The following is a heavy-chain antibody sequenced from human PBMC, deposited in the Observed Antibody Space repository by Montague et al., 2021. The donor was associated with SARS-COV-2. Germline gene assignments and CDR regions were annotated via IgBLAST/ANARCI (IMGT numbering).Heavy chain of an antibody. J-gene: IGHJ4*02. CDR1: GASFNNAY. Sequence: SETLSLTCTVSGASFNNAYWSWIRQPPGKGLEWMGYVYGTGETKTNPSLKSRVTLSRDLSRNQFFLSLTSVTPTDTAVYFCARVPLGSTTGRFFDSWGLGIPVAVSA. CDR2: VYGTGET. D-gene: IGHD1-26*01. V-gene: IGHV4-59*01. CDR3: ARVPLGSTTGRFFDS.